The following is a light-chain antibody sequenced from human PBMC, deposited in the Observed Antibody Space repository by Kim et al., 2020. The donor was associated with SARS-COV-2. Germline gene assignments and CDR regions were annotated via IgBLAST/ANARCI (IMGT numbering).Light chain of an antibody. V-gene: IGLV3-19*01. CDR1: SLRSYY. CDR3: NSRESSANHWM. J-gene: IGLJ3*02. Sequence: ALGQTVRITCQGDSLRSYYASWYQQKPGQAPVLVFYGKNNRPSGIPDRFSGSYSGNTASLTITAAQAEDEADDYCNSRESSANHWMFGGGTKLTVL. CDR2: GKN.